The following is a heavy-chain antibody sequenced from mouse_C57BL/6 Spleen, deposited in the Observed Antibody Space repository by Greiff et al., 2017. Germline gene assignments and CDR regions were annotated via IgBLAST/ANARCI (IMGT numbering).Heavy chain of an antibody. D-gene: IGHD1-1*01. CDR3: SFNYGGAMDY. CDR1: GYTFTSYW. V-gene: IGHV1-52*01. J-gene: IGHJ4*01. Sequence: QVQLQQPGAELVRPGSSVKLSCKASGYTFTSYWMHWVKQRPIQGLEWIGNIDPSDSETHYNQKFKDKATLTVDKSSSTAYIQLSSLTSEDSAVYYCSFNYGGAMDYWGQGTSVTVSS. CDR2: IDPSDSET.